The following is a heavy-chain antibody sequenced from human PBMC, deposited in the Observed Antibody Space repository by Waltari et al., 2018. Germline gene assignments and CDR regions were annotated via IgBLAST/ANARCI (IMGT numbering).Heavy chain of an antibody. Sequence: QVQLVQSGSELKKPGASVKVSCKASGYTFTSYAMNWVRQAPGQGLEWMGWINTNTGNPTYAQGFTGRFVFSLDTSVSTAYLQISSLKAEDTAVYYCARGPTYYDFWSGYKNWFDPWGQGTLVTVSS. V-gene: IGHV7-4-1*02. CDR1: GYTFTSYA. J-gene: IGHJ5*02. CDR2: INTNTGNP. D-gene: IGHD3-3*01. CDR3: ARGPTYYDFWSGYKNWFDP.